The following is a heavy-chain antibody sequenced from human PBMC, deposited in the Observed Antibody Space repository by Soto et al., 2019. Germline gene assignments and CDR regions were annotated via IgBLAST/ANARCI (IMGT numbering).Heavy chain of an antibody. CDR3: AKTVGNADYYYYMDV. D-gene: IGHD2-8*01. CDR2: ISYDGSNK. CDR1: GFTFSSYG. V-gene: IGHV3-30*18. Sequence: GGSLRLSCAASGFTFSSYGMHWVRQAPGKGLEWVAVISYDGSNKYYADSVKGRFTISRDNSKNTLYLQMNSLRAEDTAVYYCAKTVGNADYYYYMDVWGKGTTVTVSS. J-gene: IGHJ6*03.